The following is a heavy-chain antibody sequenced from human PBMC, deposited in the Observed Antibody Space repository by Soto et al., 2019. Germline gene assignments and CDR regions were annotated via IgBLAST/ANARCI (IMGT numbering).Heavy chain of an antibody. Sequence: QVQLVQSGAEVKKPGASVKVSCKASGYTFTRYYMHWVRQAPGQGLEWMGIINPSGGSTSYAQKFQGRVTMTRDTSTSTVYMELSSLRSEDTAVYYCARDGETWRQLALRRSGGYFDYWGQGTLVTVSS. J-gene: IGHJ4*02. D-gene: IGHD5-18*01. CDR2: INPSGGST. V-gene: IGHV1-46*01. CDR3: ARDGETWRQLALRRSGGYFDY. CDR1: GYTFTRYY.